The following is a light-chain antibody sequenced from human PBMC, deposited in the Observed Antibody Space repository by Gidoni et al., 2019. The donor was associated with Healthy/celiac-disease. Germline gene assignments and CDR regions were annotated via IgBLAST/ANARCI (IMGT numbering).Light chain of an antibody. J-gene: IGKJ3*01. Sequence: DIQMTQSPSSLSASVGDRVTITCRASQSIISYLNWYQQKPGKAPKLLISAASSLQSGVPSRSSGSGSGTDFTLTISSLQPEDFATYYGQQSYSTHPRVFTFGQGTKVEIK. CDR1: QSIISY. CDR2: AAS. V-gene: IGKV1-39*01. CDR3: QQSYSTHPRVFT.